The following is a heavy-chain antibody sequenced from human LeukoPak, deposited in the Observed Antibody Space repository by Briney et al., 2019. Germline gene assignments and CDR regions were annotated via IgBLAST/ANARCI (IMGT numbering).Heavy chain of an antibody. CDR2: TYYRSKWYN. D-gene: IGHD5-18*01. Sequence: SQTLSLTCAISGDSVSSNSAAWNWIRQSPSRGLEWLGRTYYRSKWYNDYAVSVKSRITINPDTSKNQFSLRLSSVTAADTAVYYCARHDFPSGYSYGYFPNWGQGTLVTVSS. V-gene: IGHV6-1*01. J-gene: IGHJ4*02. CDR1: GDSVSSNSAA. CDR3: ARHDFPSGYSYGYFPN.